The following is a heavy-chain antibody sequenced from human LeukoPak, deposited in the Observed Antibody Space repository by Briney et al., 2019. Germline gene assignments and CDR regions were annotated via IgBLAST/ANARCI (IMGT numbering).Heavy chain of an antibody. Sequence: SETLSLTCAVYGGSFSGYYWSWIRQPPGKGLEWIGEINHSGRTNYNPSLKNRVTISVDTSKNQFSLKLSSVTAADTAVYYCARRNYGGTLEYWGQGTLVTVSS. J-gene: IGHJ4*02. CDR1: GGSFSGYY. V-gene: IGHV4-34*01. CDR3: ARRNYGGTLEY. D-gene: IGHD4-23*01. CDR2: INHSGRT.